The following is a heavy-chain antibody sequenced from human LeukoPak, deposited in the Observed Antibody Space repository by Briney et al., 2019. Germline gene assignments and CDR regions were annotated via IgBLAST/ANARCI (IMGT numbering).Heavy chain of an antibody. Sequence: PGGSLRLSCAASGFTFDDYAMHWVRQAPGKGLEWVSGISWNSGSIGYADFVKGRFTISRGNAKNSLYLQMNSLRAEDTALYYCAKDYDFWSGTPGWFDPWGQGTLVTVSS. V-gene: IGHV3-9*01. D-gene: IGHD3-3*01. CDR2: ISWNSGSI. CDR3: AKDYDFWSGTPGWFDP. J-gene: IGHJ5*02. CDR1: GFTFDDYA.